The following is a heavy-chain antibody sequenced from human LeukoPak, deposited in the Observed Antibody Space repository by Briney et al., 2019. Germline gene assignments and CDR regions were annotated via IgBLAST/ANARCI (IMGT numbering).Heavy chain of an antibody. CDR1: GFTFSSYW. V-gene: IGHV3-7*01. D-gene: IGHD6-19*01. Sequence: GGSLRLSCEASGFTFSSYWMSWVRQAPGKGLEWVANIKQDGSEKYYVDSVKGRFTISRDNAKNSLYLQMNSLRAEDTAVYYCARTLGTGWSYWGQGTLVTVSS. J-gene: IGHJ4*02. CDR3: ARTLGTGWSY. CDR2: IKQDGSEK.